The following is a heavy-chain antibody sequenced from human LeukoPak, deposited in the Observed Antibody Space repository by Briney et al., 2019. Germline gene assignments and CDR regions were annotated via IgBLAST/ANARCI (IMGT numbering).Heavy chain of an antibody. J-gene: IGHJ4*02. D-gene: IGHD5-12*01. CDR2: TSGSGGST. CDR3: AKEITAEATDNFDY. V-gene: IGHV3-23*01. Sequence: VQPGGSLRLSSPAPGLTFSSYAMAWVRQAPGKGLEWVSATSGSGGSTYYADSVRGRFTISRDNSKSTLYLQMNSLRAEDTAVYYCAKEITAEATDNFDYWGQGTLVTVSS. CDR1: GLTFSSYA.